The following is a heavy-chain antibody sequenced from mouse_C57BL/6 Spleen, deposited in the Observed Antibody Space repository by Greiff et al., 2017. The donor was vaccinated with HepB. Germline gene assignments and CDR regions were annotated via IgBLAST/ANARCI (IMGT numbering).Heavy chain of an antibody. J-gene: IGHJ3*01. V-gene: IGHV14-4*01. Sequence: VQLQQSGAELVRPGASVKLSCTASGFNIKDDYMHWVKQRPEQGLEWIGWIDPENGDTEYASKFQGKATITADTSSNTAYLQLSSLTSEDTAVYYCAADYGSSGWFAYWGQGTLVTVSA. CDR1: GFNIKDDY. CDR3: AADYGSSGWFAY. CDR2: IDPENGDT. D-gene: IGHD1-1*01.